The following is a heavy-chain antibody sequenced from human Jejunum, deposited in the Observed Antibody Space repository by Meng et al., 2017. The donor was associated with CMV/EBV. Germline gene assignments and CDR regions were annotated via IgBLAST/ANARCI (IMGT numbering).Heavy chain of an antibody. CDR1: GFTVSSDY. CDR3: AKAATNSSPDFFDY. CDR2: MYIGSST. Sequence: SGFTVSSDYMSWVRQAPGKGLEWVSSMYIGSSTDYADSVKGRFTISRDNSKNTLYLQMNSLRAEDTAVYYCAKAATNSSPDFFDYWGQGTLVTVSS. J-gene: IGHJ4*02. D-gene: IGHD6-13*01. V-gene: IGHV3-53*01.